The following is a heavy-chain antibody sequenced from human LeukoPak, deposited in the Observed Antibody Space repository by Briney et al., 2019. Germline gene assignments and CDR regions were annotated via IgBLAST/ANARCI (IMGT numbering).Heavy chain of an antibody. V-gene: IGHV4-59*01. CDR2: IYYSGST. CDR3: ARGAGVAGTVIDY. CDR1: GASISSYY. Sequence: SETLSLTCTVSGASISSYYWSWIRQPPGKGLEWIGYIYYSGSTNYNPSLKSRVTISVDTSKNQFSLKLSSVTAADTAVYYCARGAGVAGTVIDYWGQGTLVTVSS. D-gene: IGHD6-19*01. J-gene: IGHJ4*02.